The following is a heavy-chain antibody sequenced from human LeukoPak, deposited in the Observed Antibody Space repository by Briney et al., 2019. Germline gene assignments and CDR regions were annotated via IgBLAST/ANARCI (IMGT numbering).Heavy chain of an antibody. CDR2: ISGSGGST. V-gene: IGHV3-23*01. CDR3: AREQAGTSGWYTLDY. Sequence: GSLRLSCAASGFTFDTFAISWVRQAPGKGLEWISTISGSGGSTYYADSVKGRFTISRDNSKNEVYLQMNSLRVDDTGIYYCAREQAGTSGWYTLDYWGQGTVVTVSS. J-gene: IGHJ4*02. D-gene: IGHD6-13*01. CDR1: GFTFDTFA.